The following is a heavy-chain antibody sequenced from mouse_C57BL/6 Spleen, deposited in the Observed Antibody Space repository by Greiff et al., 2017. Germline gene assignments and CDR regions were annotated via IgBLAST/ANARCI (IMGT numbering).Heavy chain of an antibody. D-gene: IGHD1-1*01. V-gene: IGHV1-52*01. CDR2: IDPSASET. CDR3: AYYGSSYWYFDV. CDR1: GYTFTSYW. Sequence: VKLQQPGAELVRPGSSVKLSCKASGYTFTSYWMHWVKQRPIQGLEWIGNIDPSASETHYNQKFKDKATLTVDKSSSTAYMQLSSLTSEDSAVYYCAYYGSSYWYFDVWGTGTTVTVSS. J-gene: IGHJ1*03.